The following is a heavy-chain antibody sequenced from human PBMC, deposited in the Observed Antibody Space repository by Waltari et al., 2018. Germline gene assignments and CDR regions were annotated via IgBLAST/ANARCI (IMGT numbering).Heavy chain of an antibody. V-gene: IGHV1-2*02. CDR3: ASELAYCGDDCFPNDY. CDR1: GYTFTDFY. Sequence: QVQLVQSGAEVKKPGASVKVSCMASGYTFTDFYMHWVRQAPGQGLEWLGCINPNNGGTHSAQKFQGRVTMTRDTSISTAYMELSRLRSDDTAVYYCASELAYCGDDCFPNDYWGQGTLVTVSS. J-gene: IGHJ4*02. D-gene: IGHD2-21*01. CDR2: INPNNGGT.